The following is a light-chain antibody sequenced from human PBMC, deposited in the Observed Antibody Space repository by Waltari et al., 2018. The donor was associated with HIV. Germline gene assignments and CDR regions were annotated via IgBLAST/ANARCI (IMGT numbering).Light chain of an antibody. CDR1: SGSVSTNYY. V-gene: IGLV8-61*01. CDR3: VLYMGSGIWV. Sequence: QTVVTQESSFSVSPGGTVTLTCGLSSGSVSTNYYPSWYQQTPGQAPRTRTHSTNTRSSWVPGRFSGCNLGNKAGLTITGAQAYDESEYYCVLYMGSGIWVFGGGTKLTVL. CDR2: STN. J-gene: IGLJ3*02.